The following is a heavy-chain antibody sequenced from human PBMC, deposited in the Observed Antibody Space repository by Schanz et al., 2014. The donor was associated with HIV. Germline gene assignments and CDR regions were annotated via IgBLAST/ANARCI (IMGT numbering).Heavy chain of an antibody. CDR3: AKDPYQGSSGWLD. CDR2: IWHDGSSK. J-gene: IGHJ1*01. Sequence: QVQLVESGGGVVQPGRSLRLSCAASGFTFSSYGMHWVRQAPGKGLEWVAVIWHDGSSKYYADSVKGRFTISRDNSKSTLYLQMNSLRAEDAAVYYCAKDPYQGSSGWLDWGQGTLVTVSS. CDR1: GFTFSSYG. V-gene: IGHV3-33*06. D-gene: IGHD6-19*01.